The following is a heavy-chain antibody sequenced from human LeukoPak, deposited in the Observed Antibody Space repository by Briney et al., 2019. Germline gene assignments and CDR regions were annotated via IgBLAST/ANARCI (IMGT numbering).Heavy chain of an antibody. J-gene: IGHJ3*02. CDR2: INPSGGST. CDR1: GYTFTSYY. V-gene: IGHV1-46*01. CDR3: ATLRGGWLQWGDYYAFDI. Sequence: ASVKVSCKASGYTFTSYYMHWVRQAPGQGLEWMGIINPSGGSTSYAQKFRGRVTMTRDTSTSTVYMELSSLRSEDTAVYYCATLRGGWLQWGDYYAFDIWGQGTMVTVSS. D-gene: IGHD5-24*01.